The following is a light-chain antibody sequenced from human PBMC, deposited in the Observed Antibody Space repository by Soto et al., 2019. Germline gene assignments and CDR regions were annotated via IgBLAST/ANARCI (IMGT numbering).Light chain of an antibody. V-gene: IGKV1-39*01. CDR2: AAS. Sequence: PQFGSSLSASVGARVSITSRASQSISSYLNWYQQKPGKAPKLLIYAASSLQSGVPSRFSVSGSGTDFTLTISSLQPADSPTHYCRQSYSPPQTFGQGTKVDIK. J-gene: IGKJ1*01. CDR3: RQSYSPPQT. CDR1: QSISSY.